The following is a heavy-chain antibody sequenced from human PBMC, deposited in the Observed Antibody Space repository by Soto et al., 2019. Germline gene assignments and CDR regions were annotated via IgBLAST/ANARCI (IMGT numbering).Heavy chain of an antibody. J-gene: IGHJ4*02. CDR3: AKAPGIAVAGTDY. D-gene: IGHD6-19*01. V-gene: IGHV3-23*01. CDR1: GFTFSSYA. CDR2: ISGSGGST. Sequence: LRLSCAASGFTFSSYAMSWVRQAPGKGLEWVSAISGSGGSTYYADPVKGRFTISRDNSKNTLYLQMNSLRSVDTAVYYCAKAPGIAVAGTDYWGQGTLVTVSS.